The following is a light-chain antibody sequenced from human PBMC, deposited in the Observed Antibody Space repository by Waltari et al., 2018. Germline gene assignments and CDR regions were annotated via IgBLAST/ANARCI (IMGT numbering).Light chain of an antibody. V-gene: IGKV1-9*01. CDR1: QAISSY. CDR3: QQLDSFPIT. CDR2: AAS. J-gene: IGKJ5*01. Sequence: DIQLTQSPSFLSASVGDRVTITRRASQAISSYLAWYQQKPGRAPKLLIDAASTLQSGVPSGFSGSGSGTEFTLTISSLQPEDFATYYCQQLDSFPITFGQGTRLEIK.